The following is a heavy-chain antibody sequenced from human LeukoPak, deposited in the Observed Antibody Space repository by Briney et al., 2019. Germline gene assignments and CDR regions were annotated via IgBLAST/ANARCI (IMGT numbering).Heavy chain of an antibody. D-gene: IGHD3-3*01. CDR3: ASLRGVYYDFWSGYSWGRNSWFDP. CDR1: GGSISSGGYY. V-gene: IGHV4-31*03. Sequence: PSETLSLTCTVSGGSISSGGYYWSWIRQHPGKGLEWIGYIYYSGSTHYNPSLKSRVTISVDTSMNQFSLKLSSVTAADTAVYYCASLRGVYYDFWSGYSWGRNSWFDPWGQGTLVTVSS. J-gene: IGHJ5*02. CDR2: IYYSGST.